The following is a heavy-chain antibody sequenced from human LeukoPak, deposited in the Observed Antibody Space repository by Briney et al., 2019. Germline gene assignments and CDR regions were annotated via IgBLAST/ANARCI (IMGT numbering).Heavy chain of an antibody. CDR1: GFTFSSHG. D-gene: IGHD3-10*02. Sequence: GGSLRLSCAASGFTFSSHGMHWVRQAPGKGLEWVAVISYDGSNKYYADSVKGRFTFSRGMSKNTLYLQMNNLRAEDTAVYYCARMLGGGYTGLFDCWGQGTLVTVSS. CDR3: ARMLGGGYTGLFDC. J-gene: IGHJ4*02. CDR2: ISYDGSNK. V-gene: IGHV3-30*03.